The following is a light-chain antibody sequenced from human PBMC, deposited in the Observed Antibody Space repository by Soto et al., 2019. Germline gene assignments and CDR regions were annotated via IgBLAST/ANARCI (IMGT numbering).Light chain of an antibody. CDR1: QSVRSS. J-gene: IGKJ1*01. CDR3: QQYNNWPPWT. CDR2: GAS. Sequence: EIVMTQSPATLSVSPGERATLFCSASQSVRSSLAWYQQKPGQAPRLLIYGASTRATGIPARFSGSGSGTEFTLTISSLQSEDFAVYYCQQYNNWPPWTFGQGTKVDIK. V-gene: IGKV3-15*01.